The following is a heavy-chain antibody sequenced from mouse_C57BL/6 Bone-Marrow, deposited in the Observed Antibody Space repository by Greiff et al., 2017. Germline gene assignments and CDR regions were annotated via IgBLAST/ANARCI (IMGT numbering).Heavy chain of an antibody. CDR2: IHPNSGST. D-gene: IGHD2-2*01. CDR1: GYTFTSYW. CDR3: ARSGGYAFYFDY. Sequence: QVQLQQPGAELVKPGASVKLSCKASGYTFTSYWMHWVKQRPGQGLEWIGMIHPNSGSTNYNEKFKSKATLTVDKSSSTAYMQLSSLTSEDCAVYYCARSGGYAFYFDYWGQGTTLTVSS. J-gene: IGHJ2*01. V-gene: IGHV1-64*01.